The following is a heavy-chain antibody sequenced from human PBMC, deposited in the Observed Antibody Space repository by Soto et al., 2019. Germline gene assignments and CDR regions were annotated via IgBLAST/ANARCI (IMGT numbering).Heavy chain of an antibody. J-gene: IGHJ5*02. CDR3: ARESFWGGFGESNWFDP. D-gene: IGHD3-10*01. V-gene: IGHV1-18*01. CDR1: GYTFTSYG. CDR2: ISAYNGNT. Sequence: QVQLVQSGAEVKKPGASVKVSCKASGYTFTSYGISWVRQAPGPGLEWMGWISAYNGNTNYAHKFQCRVTITPDTYSSTAYLEVLRVRSGDTAVYYCARESFWGGFGESNWFDPWGQGTLVTVSS.